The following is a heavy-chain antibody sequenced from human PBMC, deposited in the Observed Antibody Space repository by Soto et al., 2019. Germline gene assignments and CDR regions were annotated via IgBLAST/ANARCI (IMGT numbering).Heavy chain of an antibody. CDR1: GFTFSSYA. CDR2: ISGSGGGT. D-gene: IGHD5-18*01. CDR3: AKDGYSYRYPSYFDY. V-gene: IGHV3-23*01. J-gene: IGHJ4*02. Sequence: EVQLLDSGGGLVQPGGSLRLSCAASGFTFSSYAMSWVRQAPGKGLEWVSGISGSGGGTYYADSVKGRITISRDNSKNTLYLQMNSLRAEDTAVYYCAKDGYSYRYPSYFDYWGQGTLVTVSS.